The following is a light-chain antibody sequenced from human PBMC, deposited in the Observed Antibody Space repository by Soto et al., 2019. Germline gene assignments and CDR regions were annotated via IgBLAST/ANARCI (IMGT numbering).Light chain of an antibody. CDR2: GAS. J-gene: IGKJ5*01. Sequence: EIVMTQSPATLSVSPGERPTLSCGASQSVSINLAWYQQKPGQAPRLLIYGASTRATGIPARFSGSGSGTDFTLTISSLEPEDFAVYYCQQYYNWPRTFGQGTRLEIK. CDR1: QSVSIN. CDR3: QQYYNWPRT. V-gene: IGKV3-15*01.